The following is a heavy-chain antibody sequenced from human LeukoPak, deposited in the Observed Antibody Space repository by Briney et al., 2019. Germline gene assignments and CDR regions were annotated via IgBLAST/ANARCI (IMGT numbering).Heavy chain of an antibody. V-gene: IGHV1-18*01. CDR2: ISAYNGNT. CDR1: GYTFTSYG. CDR3: ARVVGATGWGAFDI. J-gene: IGHJ3*02. D-gene: IGHD1-26*01. Sequence: ASVKVSCKASGYTFTSYGISWVRQAPGQGLEWMGWISAYNGNTNYAQKLQGRVTMTTDTSTSTAYMELRSLRSDDTAVYYCARVVGATGWGAFDIWDQGTMVTVSS.